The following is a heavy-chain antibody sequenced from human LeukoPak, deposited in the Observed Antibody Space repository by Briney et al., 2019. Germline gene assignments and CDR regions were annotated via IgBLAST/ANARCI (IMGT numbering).Heavy chain of an antibody. CDR3: ARSAEHCNNGVCFTDYYMDV. V-gene: IGHV1-2*06. CDR2: INPNSGDT. J-gene: IGHJ6*03. Sequence: ASVKVSCKASGYTFSGSYIHWVRQAPGQGLEWMGRINPNSGDTNYAQKFQGRVTMTRDTSISTAYMELSSLTSDDTAVYFCARSAEHCNNGVCFTDYYMDVWGKGTTVTVSS. CDR1: GYTFSGSY. D-gene: IGHD2-8*01.